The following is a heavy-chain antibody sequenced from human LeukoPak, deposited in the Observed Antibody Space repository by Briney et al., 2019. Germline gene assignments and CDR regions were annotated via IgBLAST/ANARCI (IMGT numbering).Heavy chain of an antibody. CDR3: ARVDCSGGSCSTWFDY. V-gene: IGHV4-39*01. CDR1: GGSVSSSSYY. CDR2: IYYSGST. D-gene: IGHD2-15*01. Sequence: SETPSLTCTVSGGSVSSSSYYWGWIRQPPGKGLEWIGSIYYSGSTYYNPSLKSRVTISVDTSKNQFSLKLSSVTAADTAVYYCARVDCSGGSCSTWFDYWGQGTLVTVSS. J-gene: IGHJ4*02.